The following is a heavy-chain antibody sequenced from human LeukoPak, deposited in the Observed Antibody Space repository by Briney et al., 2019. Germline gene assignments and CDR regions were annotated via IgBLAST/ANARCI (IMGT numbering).Heavy chain of an antibody. D-gene: IGHD2-21*02. V-gene: IGHV1-46*01. Sequence: ASVKVSCKASVYTFTSYYMHWVRQAPGQGLEWMGIINPSGGSTSYAQKSQGRVTMTRDTAKNQFSLKLSSVTAADTAVYYCARHERVIGDNYFDYWGQGTLVTVSS. CDR3: ARHERVIGDNYFDY. J-gene: IGHJ4*02. CDR2: INPSGGST. CDR1: VYTFTSYY.